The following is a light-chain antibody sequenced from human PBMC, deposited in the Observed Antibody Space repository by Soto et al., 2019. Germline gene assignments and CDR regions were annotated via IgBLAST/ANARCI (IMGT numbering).Light chain of an antibody. Sequence: EIVMTQSPATLSLSPGERAALSCRASQSINSELAWYHQKPGQPPRLLIYGASTRATGVPARFTGSESGSEFTLTISGLQSEDFAVYYCQQGHTWPLTFGQGTRLEI. CDR1: QSINSE. CDR2: GAS. V-gene: IGKV3-15*01. J-gene: IGKJ2*01. CDR3: QQGHTWPLT.